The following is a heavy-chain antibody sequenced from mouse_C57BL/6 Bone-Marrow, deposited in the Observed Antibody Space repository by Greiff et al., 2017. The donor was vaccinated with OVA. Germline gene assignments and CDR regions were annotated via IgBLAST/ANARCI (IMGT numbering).Heavy chain of an antibody. CDR1: GFNIKDHY. CDR3: TTYRY. CDR2: IDPENGDT. Sequence: EVKLVESGAELVRPGASVKLSCTASGFNIKDHYMHWVKERPEQGLEWIGWIDPENGDTEYASKFQGKATITADTSSKTVYLHLSSLTSGDTAVYYCTTYRYWGQGTTLTVSS. V-gene: IGHV14-4*01. J-gene: IGHJ2*01.